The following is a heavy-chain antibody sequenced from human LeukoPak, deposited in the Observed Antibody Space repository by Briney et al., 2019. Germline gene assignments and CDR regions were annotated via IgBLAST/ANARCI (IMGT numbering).Heavy chain of an antibody. CDR1: GFTFSSYG. CDR2: ISYDGTNK. J-gene: IGHJ4*02. V-gene: IGHV3-30*03. D-gene: IGHD6-19*01. Sequence: GRSLRLSCAASGFTFSSYGIHWIRQAPGKGLDWVTVISYDGTNKYYADSVRGRFTISRDNSKNTLYLQMDSLRTEDTAVYYCARVELYASGWYGSIDYWGQGTLVAVSS. CDR3: ARVELYASGWYGSIDY.